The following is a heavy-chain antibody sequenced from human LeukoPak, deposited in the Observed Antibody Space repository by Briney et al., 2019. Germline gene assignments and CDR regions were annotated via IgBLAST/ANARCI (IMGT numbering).Heavy chain of an antibody. CDR1: GFTLSSYA. CDR3: AKDFEATRGNEPTNPLDV. Sequence: QPGGSLRLSCAAPGFTLSSYAMHWVRQAPGKGLEWVAVISYDGSNKYYADSVKGRFTISRDNSKNTLYLQMNSLRAEDTAVYYCAKDFEATRGNEPTNPLDVWGQGTTVTVSS. V-gene: IGHV3-30-3*01. D-gene: IGHD3-9*01. CDR2: ISYDGSNK. J-gene: IGHJ6*02.